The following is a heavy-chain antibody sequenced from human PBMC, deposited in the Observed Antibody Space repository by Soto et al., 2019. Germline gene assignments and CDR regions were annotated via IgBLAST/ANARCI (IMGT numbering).Heavy chain of an antibody. Sequence: GGSLRLSCAASGFTFRRYWMRWVRQAPGKGLEGVANIKQDGSEKYYVDSVKGRFTISRDNAKTSLYLQMNSLRAEDTAVYYCARGVLGGFDALDIWGQGTRGTVSS. CDR3: ARGVLGGFDALDI. J-gene: IGHJ3*02. CDR1: GFTFRRYW. V-gene: IGHV3-7*03. CDR2: IKQDGSEK. D-gene: IGHD3-10*01.